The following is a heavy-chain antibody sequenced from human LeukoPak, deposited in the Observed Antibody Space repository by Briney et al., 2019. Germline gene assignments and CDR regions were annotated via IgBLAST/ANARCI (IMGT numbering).Heavy chain of an antibody. Sequence: GGSLRLSCTASGFTFSNYWMTWVRQAPGKGLEWVSAISGSGGSTYYADSVKGRFTISRDNSKNTLYLQMNSLRAEDTAVYYCAKGGPSRITIFGVVITGAFDIWGQGTMVTVSS. J-gene: IGHJ3*02. D-gene: IGHD3-3*01. CDR2: ISGSGGST. CDR1: GFTFSNYW. CDR3: AKGGPSRITIFGVVITGAFDI. V-gene: IGHV3-23*01.